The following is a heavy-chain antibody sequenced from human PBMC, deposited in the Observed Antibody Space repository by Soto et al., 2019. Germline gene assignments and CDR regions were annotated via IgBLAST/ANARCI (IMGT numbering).Heavy chain of an antibody. V-gene: IGHV1-2*04. CDR1: GYTFTGYY. Sequence: RASVKVSCKASGYTFTGYYMHWVRQAPGQGLEWMGWINPNSGDTNYAQKFQGWVTMTRDTSISTAYMELSRLRSDDTAVYYCAREQETGPRHYGMDVWGQGTTVTVS. CDR2: INPNSGDT. CDR3: AREQETGPRHYGMDV. D-gene: IGHD3-9*01. J-gene: IGHJ6*02.